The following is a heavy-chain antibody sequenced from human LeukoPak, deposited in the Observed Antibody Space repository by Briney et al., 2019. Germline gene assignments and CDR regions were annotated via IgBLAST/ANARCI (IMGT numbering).Heavy chain of an antibody. Sequence: GGSLRLSCAAPGFTFSSYWMHWVRQDPGKGLLWVSRINGEGTTTAYADSVKGRFTISRDNAKNTLYLQMNSLRADDTAVYYCARQKGGQSFFDSWGQGTLVTVSS. CDR2: INGEGTTT. CDR3: ARQKGGQSFFDS. V-gene: IGHV3-74*01. D-gene: IGHD1-26*01. J-gene: IGHJ4*02. CDR1: GFTFSSYW.